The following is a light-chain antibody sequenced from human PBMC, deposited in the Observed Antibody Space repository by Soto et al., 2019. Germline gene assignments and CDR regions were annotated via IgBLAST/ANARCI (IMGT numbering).Light chain of an antibody. Sequence: EIVLTQSPATLSLSPGERATLSCGASQSVSSSYLAWYQQKTGLAPRLLIYDASSRATGIPDRFSGSESGTDFTLTISRLEPEDVAVYYCQQYGSSPTFGRGTRLEIK. J-gene: IGKJ5*01. CDR2: DAS. CDR1: QSVSSSY. CDR3: QQYGSSPT. V-gene: IGKV3D-20*01.